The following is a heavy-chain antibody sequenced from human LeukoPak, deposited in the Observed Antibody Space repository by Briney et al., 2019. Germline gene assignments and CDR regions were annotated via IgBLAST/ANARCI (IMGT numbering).Heavy chain of an antibody. CDR1: GFSFSRYT. V-gene: IGHV3-21*01. Sequence: PGGSLRLSCAASGFSFSRYTINWVRQAPGKGLEWVSSISSSSDYIYYTDSVKGRFTISRDNAKNSLYLQMNSLRADDTAVYYCARVNTDGYYYYYGMDVWGQGTTVTVSS. D-gene: IGHD2-2*02. CDR2: ISSSSDYI. J-gene: IGHJ6*02. CDR3: ARVNTDGYYYYYGMDV.